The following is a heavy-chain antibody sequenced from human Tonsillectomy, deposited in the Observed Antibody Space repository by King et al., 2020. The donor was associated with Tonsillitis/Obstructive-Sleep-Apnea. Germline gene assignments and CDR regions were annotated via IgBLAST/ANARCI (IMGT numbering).Heavy chain of an antibody. CDR1: GGSISSYY. D-gene: IGHD5-24*01. J-gene: IGHJ4*02. Sequence: QLQESGPGLVKPSETLSLTCTVSGGSISSYYWSWIRQPPGKGLEWIGYIYYSGSTNYKPSLKSRVTISVDTSKNQFSLKLSSVTAADTAVYYCARQGDGYKGPFDYWGQGTLVTVSS. CDR3: ARQGDGYKGPFDY. V-gene: IGHV4-59*08. CDR2: IYYSGST.